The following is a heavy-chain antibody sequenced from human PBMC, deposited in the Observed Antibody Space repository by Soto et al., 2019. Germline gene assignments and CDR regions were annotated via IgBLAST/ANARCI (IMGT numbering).Heavy chain of an antibody. D-gene: IGHD6-13*01. V-gene: IGHV2-5*01. CDR1: GFSLSTSEVG. Sequence: QITLKESGPTLVKPTQTLTLTCTFSGFSLSTSEVGVGWIRQPPGKALEWLALIYWNDDKRYSPSLKSRLTITKGASKNQVVLAMTNMDPVDTATYYCAHTIADQSLRYYFDYWGQGTLVTVSS. J-gene: IGHJ4*02. CDR3: AHTIADQSLRYYFDY. CDR2: IYWNDDK.